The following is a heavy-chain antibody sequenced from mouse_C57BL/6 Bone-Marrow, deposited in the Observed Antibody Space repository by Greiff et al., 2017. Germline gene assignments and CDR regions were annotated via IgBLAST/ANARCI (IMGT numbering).Heavy chain of an antibody. J-gene: IGHJ1*03. Sequence: DVKLVESEGGLVQPGSSMKLSCTASGFTFSDYYMAWVRQVPEKGLEWVANINYDGSSTYYLDSLKSRFIISRDNAKNILYLQMSSLKSEDTATYYCARDTGSSYGYFDVWGTGTTVTVSS. CDR3: ARDTGSSYGYFDV. V-gene: IGHV5-16*01. D-gene: IGHD1-1*01. CDR1: GFTFSDYY. CDR2: INYDGSST.